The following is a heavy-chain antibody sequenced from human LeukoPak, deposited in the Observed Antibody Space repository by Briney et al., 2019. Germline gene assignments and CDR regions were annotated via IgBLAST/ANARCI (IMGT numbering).Heavy chain of an antibody. V-gene: IGHV4-34*01. D-gene: IGHD4-17*01. CDR1: GGSFSGYY. J-gene: IGHJ4*02. CDR2: INHSGST. CDR3: ARGVNDYGDYVDY. Sequence: SETLSLTCAVYGGSFSGYYWGWIRQPPGKGLEWIGEINHSGSTNYNPSLKSRVTISVDTSKNQFSLKLSSVTAADTAVYYCARGVNDYGDYVDYWGQGTLVTVSS.